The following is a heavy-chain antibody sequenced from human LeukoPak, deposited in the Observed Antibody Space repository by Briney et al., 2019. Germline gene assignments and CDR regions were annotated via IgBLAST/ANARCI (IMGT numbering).Heavy chain of an antibody. Sequence: GGSLRLSCTASGFTFGDYAMSWFRQAPGKGLEWVSAISGSGGSTYYADSVKGRFTISRDNSKNTLYLQMNSLRAEDTAVYYCAKDHRLYYYDQQSAFDIWGQGTMVTVSS. J-gene: IGHJ3*02. CDR3: AKDHRLYYYDQQSAFDI. CDR2: ISGSGGST. V-gene: IGHV3-23*01. CDR1: GFTFGDYA. D-gene: IGHD3-22*01.